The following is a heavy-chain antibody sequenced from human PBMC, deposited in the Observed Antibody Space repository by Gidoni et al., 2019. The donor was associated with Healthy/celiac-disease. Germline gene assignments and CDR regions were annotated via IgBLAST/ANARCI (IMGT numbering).Heavy chain of an antibody. J-gene: IGHJ6*03. CDR1: GGTFSSYA. Sequence: QVQLVQSGAEVKKPGSSVKVSCKASGGTFSSYAISWVRQAPGQGLEWMGGIIPIFGTANYAQKFQGRVTITADKSTSTAYMELSSLRSEDTAVYYCARGRPYSSSWYVYYYMDVWGKGTTVTVSS. D-gene: IGHD6-13*01. CDR3: ARGRPYSSSWYVYYYMDV. CDR2: IIPIFGTA. V-gene: IGHV1-69*06.